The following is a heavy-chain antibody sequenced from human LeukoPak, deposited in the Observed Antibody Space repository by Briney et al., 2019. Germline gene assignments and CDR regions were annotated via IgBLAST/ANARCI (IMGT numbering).Heavy chain of an antibody. CDR3: ARARDY. J-gene: IGHJ4*02. CDR1: GFTFSSSA. Sequence: PGRSLRLSCAASGFTFSSSAMHWVRQAPGKGLEWVAVISYDGSNKYYADSVKGRFTISRDNSKNTLYLQMNSLRAEDTAVYYCARARDYWGQGTLVTVSS. V-gene: IGHV3-30-3*01. CDR2: ISYDGSNK.